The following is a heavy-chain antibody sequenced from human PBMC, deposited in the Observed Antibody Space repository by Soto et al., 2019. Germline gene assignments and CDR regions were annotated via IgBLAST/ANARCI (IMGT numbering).Heavy chain of an antibody. V-gene: IGHV3-33*03. CDR1: GFIFRSYG. J-gene: IGHJ4*02. CDR2: IWDDGSNQ. Sequence: GGSLRLSCAASGFIFRSYGMHWVRQAPGKGLEWVALIWDDGSNQYYADSVKGRFTISRDNAKNTLYLQMNSLRVEDTAMYYCGTVFEHWGQGIPVTVSS. CDR3: GTVFEH.